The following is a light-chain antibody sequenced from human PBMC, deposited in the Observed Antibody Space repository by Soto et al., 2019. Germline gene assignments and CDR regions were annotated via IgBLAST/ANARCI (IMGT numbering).Light chain of an antibody. CDR1: QDISHF. Sequence: DIQLTQSPSSLSASVGDRVTFTCRASQDISHFLAWYQQRPGEVPRLLIYGASTLQSGVPSRFSGSGFGTDFTLTITSLQPEYVATYYCQKYNKDSPATFGPGTKVEIK. V-gene: IGKV1-27*01. J-gene: IGKJ1*01. CDR2: GAS. CDR3: QKYNKDSPAT.